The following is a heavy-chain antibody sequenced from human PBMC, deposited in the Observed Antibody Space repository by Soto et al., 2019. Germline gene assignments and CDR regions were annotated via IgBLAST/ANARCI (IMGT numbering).Heavy chain of an antibody. CDR1: GYTFTTYT. CDR2: LNADNGNT. Sequence: ASVKVSCKASGYTFTTYTMHWVRLAPGQRPEWMGWLNADNGNTKYSQKIHGRVTITRDTSANTAYMELSTLRSEDTAVYYFARGWRNYYGSGSPPFFDYWGQGTLVTVSS. D-gene: IGHD3-10*01. J-gene: IGHJ4*02. CDR3: ARGWRNYYGSGSPPFFDY. V-gene: IGHV1-3*01.